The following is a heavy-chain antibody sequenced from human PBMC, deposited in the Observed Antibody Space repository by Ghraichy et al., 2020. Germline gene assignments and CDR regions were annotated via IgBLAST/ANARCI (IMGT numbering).Heavy chain of an antibody. CDR1: GGSVSSGSYY. Sequence: SETLSLTCTVSGGSVSSGSYYWSWIRQPPGKGLEWIGYIYYSGSTNYNPSLKSRVTISVYTSKNQFSLTLRSLTAADTAVYYCARYVGCTGGHCYLGYWGRGTLVTVSS. V-gene: IGHV4-61*01. J-gene: IGHJ4*02. D-gene: IGHD2-15*01. CDR3: ARYVGCTGGHCYLGY. CDR2: IYYSGST.